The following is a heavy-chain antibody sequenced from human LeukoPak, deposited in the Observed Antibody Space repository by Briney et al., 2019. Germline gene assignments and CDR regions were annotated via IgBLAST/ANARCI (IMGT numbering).Heavy chain of an antibody. J-gene: IGHJ5*02. CDR1: GGSISSYY. CDR3: ARGISGNSHWFDP. V-gene: IGHV4-4*07. D-gene: IGHD3-10*01. CDR2: IHSSGST. Sequence: SETLSLTCTASGGSISSYYWSWIRQPAGKELEWIGRIHSSGSTKDNPSLKSRVTMSVDTSKNQFSLRLNSITAADTAVYYCARGISGNSHWFDPWGQGTLVTVSS.